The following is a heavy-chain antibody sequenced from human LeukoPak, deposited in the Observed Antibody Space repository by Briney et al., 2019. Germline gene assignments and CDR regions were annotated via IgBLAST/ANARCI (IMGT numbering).Heavy chain of an antibody. Sequence: PGGSLRLSCAASGFTFSSYGMHWVRQAPGKGLEWVAVISYDGSNKYYADSVKGRFTISRDNSKNTLYLQMNSLRAEDTAVYYCAKDSGSSIDYWGQGTLVTVSS. J-gene: IGHJ4*02. CDR2: ISYDGSNK. V-gene: IGHV3-30*18. CDR3: AKDSGSSIDY. CDR1: GFTFSSYG. D-gene: IGHD1-26*01.